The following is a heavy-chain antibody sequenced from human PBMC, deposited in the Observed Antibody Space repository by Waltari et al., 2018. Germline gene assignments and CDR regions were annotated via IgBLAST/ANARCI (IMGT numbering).Heavy chain of an antibody. CDR2: INSDGRSI. V-gene: IGHV3-74*01. CDR3: ARSPFGGSKFDS. D-gene: IGHD1-26*01. CDR1: GFTFSSYW. J-gene: IGHJ4*02. Sequence: EVQLVESRGGLIQPGGSLRLSCAASGFTFSSYWMQWVRQAPGKGLVWVSRINSDGRSISYADSVKGRFTISRDNAKNTLFLQMNSLRAEDTAVYYCARSPFGGSKFDSWGQGTLVTVSS.